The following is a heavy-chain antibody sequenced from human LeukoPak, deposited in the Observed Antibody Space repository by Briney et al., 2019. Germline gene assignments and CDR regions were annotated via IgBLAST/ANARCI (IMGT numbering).Heavy chain of an antibody. CDR1: GGSISSSSYY. Sequence: SETLSLTCTVSGGSISSSSYYWGWIRQPPGKGLEWIGGIYYSGSTYYNPSLKSRVTISVDTSKNQFSLKLSSVTAADTAVYYCARLNGRANYYGSHWGQGTLVTVSS. D-gene: IGHD3-10*01. CDR2: IYYSGST. J-gene: IGHJ4*02. CDR3: ARLNGRANYYGSH. V-gene: IGHV4-39*01.